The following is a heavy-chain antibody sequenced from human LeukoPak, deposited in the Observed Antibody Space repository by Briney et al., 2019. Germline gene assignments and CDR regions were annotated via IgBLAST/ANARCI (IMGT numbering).Heavy chain of an antibody. Sequence: SETLSLTCTVSGGSIRSYYWSWIRQPPGKGLERIGYIYYSGSTNYNPSLKSRVTISVDTSKNQFSLKLSSVTAADTAVYYCARHPSAVAGKTFDYWGQGMLVTVSS. CDR2: IYYSGST. CDR3: ARHPSAVAGKTFDY. D-gene: IGHD6-19*01. V-gene: IGHV4-59*08. J-gene: IGHJ4*02. CDR1: GGSIRSYY.